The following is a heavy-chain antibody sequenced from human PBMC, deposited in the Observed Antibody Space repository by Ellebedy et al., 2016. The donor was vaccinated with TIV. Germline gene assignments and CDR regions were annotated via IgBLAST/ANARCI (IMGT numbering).Heavy chain of an antibody. V-gene: IGHV3-23*01. J-gene: IGHJ4*02. CDR3: AKSPSRKPGLVDS. D-gene: IGHD1-14*01. CDR1: GFTFSNYA. CDR2: ISGTGGST. Sequence: GESLKISCAASGFTFSNYAMSWVRQAPGRGLEWVSIISGTGGSTNYADSVKGRFTISRDNSKNTLNLQMNSLRAEDTAVYYCAKSPSRKPGLVDSWGQGTLVTVSS.